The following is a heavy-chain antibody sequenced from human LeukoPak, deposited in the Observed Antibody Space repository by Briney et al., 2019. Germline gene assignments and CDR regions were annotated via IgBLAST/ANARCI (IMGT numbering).Heavy chain of an antibody. CDR1: GFSFSDCI. Sequence: GGSLRLSCSASGFSFSDCIMNWVRQAPGKGLEWVSVIYSGGSTYYADSVKGRFTISRDNSKNTLYLQMNSLRAEDTAVYYCASMYFSQYLQHWGQDTLVTVSS. CDR2: IYSGGST. CDR3: ASMYFSQYLQH. J-gene: IGHJ1*01. D-gene: IGHD2-8*01. V-gene: IGHV3-53*01.